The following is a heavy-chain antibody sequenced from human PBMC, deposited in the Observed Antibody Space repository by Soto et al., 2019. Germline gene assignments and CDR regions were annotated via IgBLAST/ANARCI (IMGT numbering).Heavy chain of an antibody. D-gene: IGHD3-10*01. CDR1: GFTFSSYG. J-gene: IGHJ6*03. CDR2: ISYDGSNK. Sequence: GGSLRLSCAASGFTFSSYGMHWVRQAPGKGLEWVAVISYDGSNKYYADSVKGRFTISRDNSKNTLYLQMNSLRAEDTAVYYCAKDLQLLWFGGYYYMDVWGKGTMVTVSS. V-gene: IGHV3-30*18. CDR3: AKDLQLLWFGGYYYMDV.